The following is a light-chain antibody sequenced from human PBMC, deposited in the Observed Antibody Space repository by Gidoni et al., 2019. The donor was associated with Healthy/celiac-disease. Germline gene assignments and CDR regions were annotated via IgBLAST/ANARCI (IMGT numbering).Light chain of an antibody. V-gene: IGKV1-39*01. CDR2: AAS. CDR3: QQSYSTPLT. Sequence: DIQMPQSPASLSASVGDRVTITCRASQSISSYLTWYPQTPGKAPKLLIYAASSLQSGVPSRFSGSGSGTDFTLTISSLQPEDFATYYCQQSYSTPLTFGGGTKVEIK. CDR1: QSISSY. J-gene: IGKJ4*01.